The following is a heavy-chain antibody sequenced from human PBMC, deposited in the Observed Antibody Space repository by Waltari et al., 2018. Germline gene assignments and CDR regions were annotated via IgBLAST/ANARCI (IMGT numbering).Heavy chain of an antibody. D-gene: IGHD2-21*01. CDR3: ARYGEVPASYFFDH. J-gene: IGHJ4*01. CDR2: IHYSGST. V-gene: IGHV4-34*01. Sequence: QVQLPQWGAGQLQPSETLSLTCAGPGWSFLGYFWSWFRQSPGKGLEWLGSIHYSGSTNYNPTLESRLSLSVDTTKKQFSLKLTSVTAADAALYFCARYGEVPASYFFDHWGQGTLVTVSS. CDR1: GWSFLGYF.